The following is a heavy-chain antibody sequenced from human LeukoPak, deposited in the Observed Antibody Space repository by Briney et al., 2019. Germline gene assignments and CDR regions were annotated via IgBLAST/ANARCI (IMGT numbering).Heavy chain of an antibody. V-gene: IGHV3-23*01. CDR2: FTGGGST. CDR3: AKAYAGGWHYFDY. D-gene: IGHD6-19*01. CDR1: GFTLSSFE. J-gene: IGHJ4*02. Sequence: PGGSLRLSCVASGFTLSSFEMNWVRQAPGKGLEWVSSFTGGGSTYYADSLKGRFTTSRDNSENTLYLQMNSLRVEDTAVYYCAKAYAGGWHYFDYWGQGTLVTVSS.